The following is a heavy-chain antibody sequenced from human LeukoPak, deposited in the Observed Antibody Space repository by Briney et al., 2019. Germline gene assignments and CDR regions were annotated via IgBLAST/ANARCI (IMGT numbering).Heavy chain of an antibody. CDR3: AREHFSGSYGGSDY. J-gene: IGHJ4*02. CDR2: IWYDGSNK. V-gene: IGHV3-33*08. D-gene: IGHD1-26*01. CDR1: GFTFRSYA. Sequence: GGSLRLSCAASGFTFRSYAMHWVRQAPGKGLEWVAVIWYDGSNKYYADSVKGRFTISRDNSKNTLYLQMNSLRAEDTAVYCCAREHFSGSYGGSDYWGQGTLVTVSS.